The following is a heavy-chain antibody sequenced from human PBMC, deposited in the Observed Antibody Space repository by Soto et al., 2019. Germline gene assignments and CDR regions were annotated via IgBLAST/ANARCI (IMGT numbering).Heavy chain of an antibody. D-gene: IGHD3-10*01. J-gene: IGHJ5*02. CDR3: AKVGITMVRGVMYWFDP. V-gene: IGHV3-23*01. Sequence: EVQLLESGGGLVQPGGSLRLSCAASGFTFSSYAMSWVRQAPGKGLEWVSAISGSGGSTYYADSVKGRLTISRDNSKNTLYLQMNSLRAEDTAVYYCAKVGITMVRGVMYWFDPWGQGTLVTVSS. CDR2: ISGSGGST. CDR1: GFTFSSYA.